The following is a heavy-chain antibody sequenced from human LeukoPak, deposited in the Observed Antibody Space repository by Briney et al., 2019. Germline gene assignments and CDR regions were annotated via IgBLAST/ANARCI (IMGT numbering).Heavy chain of an antibody. D-gene: IGHD1-26*01. Sequence: GGSLRLSCAASGFTFSSYSMNWVRQAPGKGLEWVSSISSSSRHIYYADSVKGRFTISRDNAKNSLYLQMNSLRAEDTAVYYCARGKEVDWFDPWSQGTLVTVSS. CDR3: ARGKEVDWFDP. CDR2: ISSSSRHI. V-gene: IGHV3-21*01. J-gene: IGHJ5*02. CDR1: GFTFSSYS.